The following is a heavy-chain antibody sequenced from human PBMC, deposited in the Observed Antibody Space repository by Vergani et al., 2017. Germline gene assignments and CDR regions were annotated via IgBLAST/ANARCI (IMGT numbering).Heavy chain of an antibody. D-gene: IGHD1-1*01. J-gene: IGHJ4*02. CDR3: AREGAVERYSYYFDY. CDR2: IYHSGST. CDR1: GGSISSGGYS. V-gene: IGHV4-30-2*01. Sequence: QLQLQESGSGLVKPSQTLSLTCAVSGGSISSGGYSWSWIRQPPGKGLEWIGYIYHSGSTYYNPSLKSRVTISVDRSKNQFSLKLSSVTAADTAVYYCAREGAVERYSYYFDYWGQGTLVTVSS.